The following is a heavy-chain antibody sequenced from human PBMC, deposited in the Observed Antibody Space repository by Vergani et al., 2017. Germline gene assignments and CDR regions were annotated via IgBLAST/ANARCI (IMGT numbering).Heavy chain of an antibody. J-gene: IGHJ6*03. D-gene: IGHD4-11*01. CDR2: IDHTGRP. CDR1: GGSFTSYH. Sequence: QVQLQQWGGGLLKPSETLSLTCVVNGGSFTSYHWTWIRQSPGEGLEWVGDIDHTGRPDYNPSLKSRLTMSVDKSPHQFSLTLNSVTATDTAIYFCARVNTETNGHLYYYYYMDVWGQGTAVTVS. CDR3: ARVNTETNGHLYYYYYMDV. V-gene: IGHV4-34*01.